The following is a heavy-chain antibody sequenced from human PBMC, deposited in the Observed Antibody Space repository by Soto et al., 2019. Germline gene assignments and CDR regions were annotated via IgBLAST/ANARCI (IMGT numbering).Heavy chain of an antibody. D-gene: IGHD3-22*01. CDR2: ISGSGGST. CDR3: AKGFSSGYYSLDY. Sequence: GGSLRLSCAASGFTFSSYAMSWVRQAPGKGLEWVSAISGSGGSTYYADSVKGRFTISRDNSKNKLYLQMNSLRAEDTAVYYCAKGFSSGYYSLDYWGQGTLVTVSS. V-gene: IGHV3-23*01. CDR1: GFTFSSYA. J-gene: IGHJ4*02.